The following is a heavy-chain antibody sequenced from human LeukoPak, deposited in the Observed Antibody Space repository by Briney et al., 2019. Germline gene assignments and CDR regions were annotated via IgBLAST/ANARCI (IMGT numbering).Heavy chain of an antibody. CDR2: IYPVDSDT. J-gene: IGHJ3*02. CDR1: GYSFATHW. CDR3: ARTNYYETSGWASGLSPFDM. V-gene: IGHV5-51*01. Sequence: GESLEISCKGSGYSFATHWIAWVRQVPGKGLEWIGVIYPVDSDTRYSPSFQGQVTISVDKSTSTAYLQWSSLKASDTAMYYCARTNYYETSGWASGLSPFDMWGRGTMVTVSS. D-gene: IGHD3-22*01.